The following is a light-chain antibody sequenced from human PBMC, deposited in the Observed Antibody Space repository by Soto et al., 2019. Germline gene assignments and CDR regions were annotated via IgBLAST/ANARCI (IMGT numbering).Light chain of an antibody. Sequence: QLVLTQPPSLSEGPGQRVTISCSGTTSNIANYAANWYQQVPGKAPKLLIYYNDLLASGGSDRFSGSKSGTSASLAISGLQPEDEADYFCAAWDDSLRGVVFGGGTKLTVL. J-gene: IGLJ3*02. CDR2: YND. CDR1: TSNIANYA. CDR3: AAWDDSLRGVV. V-gene: IGLV1-36*01.